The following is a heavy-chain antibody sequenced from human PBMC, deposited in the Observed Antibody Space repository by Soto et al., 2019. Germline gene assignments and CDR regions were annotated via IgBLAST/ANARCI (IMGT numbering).Heavy chain of an antibody. J-gene: IGHJ4*02. D-gene: IGHD6-19*01. CDR1: GFTFSSYW. CDR3: ARDLGSGWYNFEY. CDR2: IKQDGSEK. Sequence: EVQLVESGGGLVQPGGSLRLSCAASGFTFSSYWMSWVRPAPGKGLEWVANIKQDGSEKYNVDSVKGRFTISRDNAKNSLYLHRNSLRAEDTAVYYCARDLGSGWYNFEYWGQGTLVTVSS. V-gene: IGHV3-7*01.